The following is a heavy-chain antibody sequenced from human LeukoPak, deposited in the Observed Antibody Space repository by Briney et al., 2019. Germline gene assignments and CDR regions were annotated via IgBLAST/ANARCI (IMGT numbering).Heavy chain of an antibody. V-gene: IGHV1-69*05. J-gene: IGHJ3*02. CDR3: ARDRDGYNSVAFDI. CDR2: IIPIFGAA. D-gene: IGHD5-24*01. CDR1: GGTFSSYA. Sequence: ASVKVSCKASGGTFSSYAISWLRQAPEQGLEWMGRIIPIFGAANYAQKFQGRVTITTDESTSTAYMELSSLRSEDTAVYYCARDRDGYNSVAFDIWGQGTMVTVSS.